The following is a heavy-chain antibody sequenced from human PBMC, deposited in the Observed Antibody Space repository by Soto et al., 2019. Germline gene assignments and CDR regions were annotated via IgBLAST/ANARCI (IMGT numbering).Heavy chain of an antibody. Sequence: EVQLVESGGGLVQPGRSLRLSCAASGFTFDDYAMHWVRQAPGKGLEWVSGISWHSGCIGYADSVKCLFTISRHNVKNSLYLQMSSLRAEDTALYYCAKDRLMRGVYSNGGSCYALDYWGQGTLVTVSS. V-gene: IGHV3-9*01. J-gene: IGHJ4*02. CDR3: AKDRLMRGVYSNGGSCYALDY. D-gene: IGHD2-15*01. CDR1: GFTFDDYA. CDR2: ISWHSGCI.